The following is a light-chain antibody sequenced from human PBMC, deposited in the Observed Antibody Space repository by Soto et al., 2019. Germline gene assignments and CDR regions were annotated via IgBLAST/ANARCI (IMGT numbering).Light chain of an antibody. CDR3: QQRSNRPPWT. CDR1: QTTKNY. Sequence: ETVSTQSPGPLSLPPGETATLSCKASQTTKNYLAWYQKKPGQAPTLLIYDASNRATGITARFSGSGSGTDFTLTISSLEAEDFAVYYCQQRSNRPPWTFGQGTKVDIK. V-gene: IGKV3-11*01. J-gene: IGKJ1*01. CDR2: DAS.